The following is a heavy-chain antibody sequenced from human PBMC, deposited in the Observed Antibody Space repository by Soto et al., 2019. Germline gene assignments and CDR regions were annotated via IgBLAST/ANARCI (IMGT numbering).Heavy chain of an antibody. CDR1: PLSLSSYA. Sequence: PGVTLRLSCCPSPLSLSSYAMTGVRNAPRHGLQWVSAISGSGGSTYYADSVKGRFTISRDNSKNTLPLQMNSLRAEDTAVYYCAKDQVYGGNSGYFDYWGTGTLVAVSS. CDR3: AKDQVYGGNSGYFDY. CDR2: ISGSGGST. J-gene: IGHJ4*02. V-gene: IGHV3-23*01. D-gene: IGHD4-17*01.